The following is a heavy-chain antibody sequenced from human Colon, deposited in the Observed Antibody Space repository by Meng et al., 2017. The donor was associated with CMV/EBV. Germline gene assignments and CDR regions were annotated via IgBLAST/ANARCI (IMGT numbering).Heavy chain of an antibody. D-gene: IGHD3-9*01. CDR3: ARSRNALVPYYDIPSL. CDR1: GFTFSNYW. Sequence: GESLKISCVASGFTFSNYWMRWVRQAPGKGLEWVANIREDGNKKYYVASLKGRFTISRDNAKNSLYLQVDSLRAEDTAVYYCARSRNALVPYYDIPSLWGQGATVTVSS. CDR2: IREDGNKK. J-gene: IGHJ6*02. V-gene: IGHV3-7*01.